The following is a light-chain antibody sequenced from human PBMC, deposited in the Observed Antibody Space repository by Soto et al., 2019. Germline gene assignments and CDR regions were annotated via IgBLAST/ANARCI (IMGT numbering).Light chain of an antibody. CDR3: SSYAGSNSDV. V-gene: IGLV2-8*01. CDR1: SRDVGVYNF. CDR2: EVT. Sequence: QSALTQPPSASGSPGQSVTISCTGTSRDVGVYNFVSWYQQHPGKAPRLMIYEVTKRPSGVPDRLSGSKSGNTASLTVSGLQAEDEADYYCSSYAGSNSDVFGTGTKLTVL. J-gene: IGLJ1*01.